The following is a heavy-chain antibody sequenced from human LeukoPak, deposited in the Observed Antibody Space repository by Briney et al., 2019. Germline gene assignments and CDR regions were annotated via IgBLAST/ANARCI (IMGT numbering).Heavy chain of an antibody. CDR3: ARSDVLTAYAMAL. CDR2: MYYSGAT. CDR1: GGSIISYY. D-gene: IGHD3-9*01. J-gene: IGHJ4*02. Sequence: SETLFLTCTGSGGSIISYYWSWIRQPPGKGLEWIGYMYYSGATNYNPSLKSRVTMSVDTSMTHFSLQLSSVTVADTALYYCARSDVLTAYAMALWGQGTLVIVSS. V-gene: IGHV4-59*08.